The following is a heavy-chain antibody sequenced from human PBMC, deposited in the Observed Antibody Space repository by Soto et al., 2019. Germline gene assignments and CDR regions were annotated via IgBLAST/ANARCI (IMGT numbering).Heavy chain of an antibody. CDR3: ARGWEWFSFDP. V-gene: IGHV4-39*01. CDR2: IYHPGAT. CDR1: GDSTSMSSYY. Sequence: QLQLQESGPGLVKPSETLSLTCTVSGDSTSMSSYYWGWIRQPPGKGLEWIGNIYHPGATYYNPSPQSRVTMSVDTSKDQFSLRLSSVTAADTAVYYCARGWEWFSFDPWGQGTLVTVSS. D-gene: IGHD3-3*01. J-gene: IGHJ5*02.